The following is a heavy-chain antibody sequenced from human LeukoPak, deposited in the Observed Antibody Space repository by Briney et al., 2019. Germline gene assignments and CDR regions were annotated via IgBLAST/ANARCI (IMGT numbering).Heavy chain of an antibody. V-gene: IGHV3-20*04. CDR1: GFTSEDYD. D-gene: IGHD5-12*01. J-gene: IGHJ4*02. CDR2: IILVGGRA. Sequence: GGSLRLSCAPPGFTSEDYDISWVPHAPGKGLGWVSHIILVGGRATSADSVRGGFTISRENARNSLYLKMNTVRAGDTALYYCITYGGGDSGYGNLDYGGQGTLVTVSA. CDR3: ITYGGGDSGYGNLDY.